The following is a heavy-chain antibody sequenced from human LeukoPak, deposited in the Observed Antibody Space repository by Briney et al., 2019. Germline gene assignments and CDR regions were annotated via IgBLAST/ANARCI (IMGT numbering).Heavy chain of an antibody. CDR3: ARDTTEGVLSLDV. CDR1: GFTFSNYA. V-gene: IGHV3-30*03. J-gene: IGHJ6*02. CDR2: ISYDGGNN. D-gene: IGHD2-8*01. Sequence: GGSLRLSCAASGFTFSNYAMHWVRQAPGKGLEWVAIISYDGGNNYYADSVKGRFTISRDNSKNTLFLQMNSLRAEDTAVYYCARDTTEGVLSLDVWGQGTTVTVSS.